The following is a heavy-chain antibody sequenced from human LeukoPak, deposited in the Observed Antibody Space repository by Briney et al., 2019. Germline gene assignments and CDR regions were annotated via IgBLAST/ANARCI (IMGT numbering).Heavy chain of an antibody. Sequence: GGSLRLSCTASGFTFSSYWMHWVRQAPGKGLEWVSRITSDGSSTSHADSVKGRFTISRDNAKNTLYLQMNSLRAEDAAVYYCSRGVGATDSWGQGTLVTVSS. J-gene: IGHJ4*02. D-gene: IGHD1-26*01. CDR1: GFTFSSYW. CDR2: ITSDGSST. CDR3: SRGVGATDS. V-gene: IGHV3-74*01.